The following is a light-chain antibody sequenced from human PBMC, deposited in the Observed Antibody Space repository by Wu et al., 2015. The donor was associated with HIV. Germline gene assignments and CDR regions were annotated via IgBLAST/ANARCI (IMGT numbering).Light chain of an antibody. CDR2: GAS. V-gene: IGKV3-15*01. CDR3: QQYNNWTS. CDR1: QSVSSN. J-gene: IGKJ4*01. Sequence: EIVMTQSPATLSVSPGERATLSCRASQSVSSNLAWYQQKPGQAPRLLIYGASIRATGIPTRFSGSGSGTEFTLTISSMQSEDSAVYYCQQYNNWTSFGGGTKVEIK.